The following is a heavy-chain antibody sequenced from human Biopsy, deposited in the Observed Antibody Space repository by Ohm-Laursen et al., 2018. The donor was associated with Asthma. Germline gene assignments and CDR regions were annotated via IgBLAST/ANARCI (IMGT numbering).Heavy chain of an antibody. CDR2: IYYSGST. D-gene: IGHD3-22*01. J-gene: IGHJ5*02. Sequence: GTLSLTCTVSGGSIISYYWSWIRQPPGKGLEWIGYIYYSGSTNYNPSLKSRVTISVDTSKNQFSLKLSSVTAADTAVYYCARGRITMIGGWFDPWGQGTLVTVSS. CDR3: ARGRITMIGGWFDP. CDR1: GGSIISYY. V-gene: IGHV4-59*01.